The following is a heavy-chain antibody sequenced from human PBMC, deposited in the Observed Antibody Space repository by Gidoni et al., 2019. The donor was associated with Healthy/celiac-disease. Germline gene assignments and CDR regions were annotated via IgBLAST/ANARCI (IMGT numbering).Heavy chain of an antibody. CDR3: ARDRGGGCSGGSCYFNWFDP. CDR2: ISSSISYI. V-gene: IGHV3-21*01. Sequence: EVQLVESGGGLVKPGGSLRLSCAASGFTFRSYSMNWVRKAPGKGLEWGSSISSSISYIYYADSVKGRFTISRDNAKNSLYLQMNSLRAEDTAVYYCARDRGGGCSGGSCYFNWFDPWGQGTLVTVSS. D-gene: IGHD2-15*01. J-gene: IGHJ5*02. CDR1: GFTFRSYS.